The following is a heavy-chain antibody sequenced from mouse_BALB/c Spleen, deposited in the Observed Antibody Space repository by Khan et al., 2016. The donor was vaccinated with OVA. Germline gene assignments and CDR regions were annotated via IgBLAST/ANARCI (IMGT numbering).Heavy chain of an antibody. V-gene: IGHV1-87*01. Sequence: QVQLKQSGAELARPGASVKLSCKSSGYTFTSYWMQWVKQRPGQGLEWIGAIYPGDGDTRYAQKFKGKATLTADKSSSTAFMHLSSLASEDSAVYYCASYRYDYFDYWGQGTTLTVSS. CDR3: ASYRYDYFDY. CDR1: GYTFTSYW. J-gene: IGHJ2*01. D-gene: IGHD2-14*01. CDR2: IYPGDGDT.